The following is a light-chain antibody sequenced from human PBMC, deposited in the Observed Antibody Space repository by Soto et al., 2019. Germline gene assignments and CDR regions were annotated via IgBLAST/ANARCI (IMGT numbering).Light chain of an antibody. CDR2: AVS. V-gene: IGKV3-15*01. Sequence: EIVMTQSPGTLSLSPGERATLSCRASQSVSSRLAWYQQKPGQAPRLLIYAVSTRATGIPARFGGSGSGTEFTLTISSLQSEDFAVYYCQQYNNWPPLTFGQGTRLEIK. J-gene: IGKJ5*01. CDR3: QQYNNWPPLT. CDR1: QSVSSR.